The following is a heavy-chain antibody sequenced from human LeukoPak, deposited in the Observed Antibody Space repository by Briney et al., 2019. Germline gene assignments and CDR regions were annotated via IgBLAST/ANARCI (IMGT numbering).Heavy chain of an antibody. J-gene: IGHJ3*02. Sequence: VASVKVSCKASGYTFTGYYMHWVRQAPGQGLEWMGWINPNSGGTNYAQKFQGRVTMTRDTSISTAHMELSRLRSDDTAVYYCARDKGPLYSGSYWDAFDIWGQGTMVTVSS. CDR2: INPNSGGT. CDR1: GYTFTGYY. D-gene: IGHD1-26*01. V-gene: IGHV1-2*02. CDR3: ARDKGPLYSGSYWDAFDI.